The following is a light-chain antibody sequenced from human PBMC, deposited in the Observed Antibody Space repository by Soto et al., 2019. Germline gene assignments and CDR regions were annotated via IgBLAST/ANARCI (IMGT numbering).Light chain of an antibody. CDR1: QSISSW. CDR3: QQYNSYSKT. J-gene: IGKJ4*01. CDR2: KAS. V-gene: IGKV1-5*03. Sequence: IQITESPSTLSASVGDRVTITCRASQSISSWLAWYQQKPGKAPKLLIYKASSLESGAPSRFSGSGSGKEFTLTISSLQPDDFETYYCQQYNSYSKTFGGGTKVEIK.